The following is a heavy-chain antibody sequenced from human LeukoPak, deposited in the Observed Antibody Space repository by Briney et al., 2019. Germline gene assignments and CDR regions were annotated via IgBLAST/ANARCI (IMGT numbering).Heavy chain of an antibody. CDR3: ARVCKTKRWFGELSHYYYYMDV. J-gene: IGHJ6*03. Sequence: GGSLRLSCAASGFTFSSYWMSWVRQAPGKGLEWVANIKQDGSEKYYVDSVKGRFTISRDNAKNSLYLQMNSLRAEDTAVYYCARVCKTKRWFGELSHYYYYMDVWGKGTTVTISS. CDR1: GFTFSSYW. D-gene: IGHD3-10*01. V-gene: IGHV3-7*01. CDR2: IKQDGSEK.